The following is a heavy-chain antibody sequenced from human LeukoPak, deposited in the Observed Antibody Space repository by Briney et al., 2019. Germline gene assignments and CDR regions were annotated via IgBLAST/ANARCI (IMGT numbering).Heavy chain of an antibody. J-gene: IGHJ4*02. CDR1: GFTFDDYA. CDR3: ARVGYDNYYFDY. Sequence: PGRSLRLSCAASGFTFDDYAMHWVRQAPGKGLEWVSGISWNSGSIGYAGSVKGRFTISRDNAKNSLYLQMNSLRAEDTAVYYCARVGYDNYYFDYWGQGTLVTVSS. V-gene: IGHV3-9*01. D-gene: IGHD5-12*01. CDR2: ISWNSGSI.